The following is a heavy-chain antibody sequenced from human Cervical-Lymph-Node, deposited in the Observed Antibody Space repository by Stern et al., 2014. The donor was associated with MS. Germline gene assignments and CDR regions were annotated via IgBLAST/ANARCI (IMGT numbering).Heavy chain of an antibody. CDR3: VRGGDSELWFSATSWYFLY. CDR2: INPGRGGK. D-gene: IGHD6-13*01. Sequence: QVQLVESEAEVIKPGASVKLSCKASGYSFSSYYIHWLRQAPGQGLEWMGTINPGRGGKMDAQKFQGRITMTRDTSTSTVYMDLFSLKDEDTAVYYCVRGGDSELWFSATSWYFLYWGQGTLVTVSS. V-gene: IGHV1-46*01. CDR1: GYSFSSYY. J-gene: IGHJ4*02.